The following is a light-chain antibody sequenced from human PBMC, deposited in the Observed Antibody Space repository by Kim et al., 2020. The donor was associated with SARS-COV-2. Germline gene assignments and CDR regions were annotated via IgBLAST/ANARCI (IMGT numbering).Light chain of an antibody. Sequence: LSPGESAPLSCRASQSVSSFVNWYQQKPGQAPRLLMYDVSNRATGIPARFSGSGSGTDFTLTISSLEPEDFAVYYCQQRRDWPPTFGQGTRLEIK. CDR2: DVS. CDR1: QSVSSF. V-gene: IGKV3-11*01. CDR3: QQRRDWPPT. J-gene: IGKJ5*01.